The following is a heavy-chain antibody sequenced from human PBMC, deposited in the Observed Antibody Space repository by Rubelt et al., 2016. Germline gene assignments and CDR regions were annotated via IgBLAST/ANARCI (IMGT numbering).Heavy chain of an antibody. CDR1: GGSFTDYY. V-gene: IGHV4-34*01. J-gene: IGHJ4*02. CDR2: INHSGST. CDR3: TRGGSSSHFPYFDY. Sequence: QVQLQQWGAGLLKPSETLSLTCAVYGGSFTDYYWTWIRQPPGKGLEWIGEINHSGSTNYKSSLKSRANISVDTSKNKFPLRLNSVTAADTALYYCTRGGSSSHFPYFDYWGQEILVTVSS. D-gene: IGHD6-13*01.